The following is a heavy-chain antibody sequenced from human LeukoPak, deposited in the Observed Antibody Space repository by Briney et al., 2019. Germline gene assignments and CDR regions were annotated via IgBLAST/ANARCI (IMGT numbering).Heavy chain of an antibody. V-gene: IGHV1-24*01. J-gene: IGHJ6*03. Sequence: ASVMFSCNASGYSFTSYDINWGRQATGPRLEWMGGFDPEYGQTSYAQKFQGRVTMTEDTSTDTAYQELSSLRSEDTAVYYCAGLISKYFYYDMDVWGKGTTVTVS. CDR1: GYSFTSYD. CDR2: FDPEYGQT. D-gene: IGHD4-11*01. CDR3: AGLISKYFYYDMDV.